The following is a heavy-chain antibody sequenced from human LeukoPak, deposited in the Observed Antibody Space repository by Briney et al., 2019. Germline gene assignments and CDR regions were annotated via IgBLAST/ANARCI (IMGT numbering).Heavy chain of an antibody. CDR2: INHSGST. Sequence: SETLSLTCAVYGGSFSGYYWSWIRQPPGKGLEWIGEINHSGSTNYNQSLKSRVTISVDTSKNQFSLKLSSVTAADTAVYYCARFPRGYYYDSSGYYRGVFDYWGQGTLVTVSS. D-gene: IGHD3-22*01. V-gene: IGHV4-34*01. CDR1: GGSFSGYY. CDR3: ARFPRGYYYDSSGYYRGVFDY. J-gene: IGHJ4*02.